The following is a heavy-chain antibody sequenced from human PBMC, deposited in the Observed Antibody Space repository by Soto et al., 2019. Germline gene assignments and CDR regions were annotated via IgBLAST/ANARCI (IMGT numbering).Heavy chain of an antibody. J-gene: IGHJ3*02. V-gene: IGHV6-1*01. CDR2: TYYRSKWYN. D-gene: IGHD7-27*01. Sequence: QSQTLSLTCAISGDSVSSNSAAWNWIRQSPSRGLEWLGRTYYRSKWYNDYAVSVKSRITINPDTSKNQFSLQLNSVTPEDMAVYYCARSWGPSNWGYGLNAFDIWGQGTMVTVSS. CDR3: ARSWGPSNWGYGLNAFDI. CDR1: GDSVSSNSAA.